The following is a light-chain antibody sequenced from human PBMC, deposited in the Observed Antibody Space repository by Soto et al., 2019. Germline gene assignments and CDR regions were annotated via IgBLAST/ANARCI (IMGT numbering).Light chain of an antibody. Sequence: EIGMTQSPAILSVSPGDRATLSCRAGQSVSNNLAWYQQKPGQTPRLVIYGASNRATGVPARFSGSGSGTDFTLTISSLQSEDFAVYYCLQYDDWHRTFGQGTKVEIK. CDR1: QSVSNN. CDR2: GAS. CDR3: LQYDDWHRT. J-gene: IGKJ1*01. V-gene: IGKV3-15*01.